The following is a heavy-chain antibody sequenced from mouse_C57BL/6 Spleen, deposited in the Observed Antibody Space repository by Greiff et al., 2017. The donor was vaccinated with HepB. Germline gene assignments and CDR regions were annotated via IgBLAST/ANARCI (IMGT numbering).Heavy chain of an antibody. Sequence: EVQLQESGPVLVKPGASVKMSCKASGYTFTDYYMNWVKQSHGKSLEWIGVINPYNGGTSYNQKFKGKATLTVDKSSSTAYMELNSLTSEDSAVYYGARGYGSPAWFAYWGQGTLVTVSA. CDR2: INPYNGGT. J-gene: IGHJ3*01. CDR1: GYTFTDYY. D-gene: IGHD1-1*01. CDR3: ARGYGSPAWFAY. V-gene: IGHV1-19*01.